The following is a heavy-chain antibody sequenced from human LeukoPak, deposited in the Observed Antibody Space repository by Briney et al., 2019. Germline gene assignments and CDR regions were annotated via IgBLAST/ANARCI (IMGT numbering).Heavy chain of an antibody. V-gene: IGHV4-61*02. J-gene: IGHJ6*03. Sequence: SETLSLTCTVSGYSISSGSYYWSWIRQPAGKGLEWIGRIYTSGSTNHNPSLKSRVTISVDTSKNQFSLKLSSVTAADTAVYYCAREAADYYGSGSYYSVYYYMDVWGKGTTVTVSS. CDR1: GYSISSGSYY. CDR2: IYTSGST. CDR3: AREAADYYGSGSYYSVYYYMDV. D-gene: IGHD3-10*01.